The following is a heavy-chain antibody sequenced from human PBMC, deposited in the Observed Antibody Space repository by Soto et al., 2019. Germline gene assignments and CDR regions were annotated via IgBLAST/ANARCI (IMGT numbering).Heavy chain of an antibody. CDR3: AKGGDFYGSGYYAFDY. CDR2: LHYSGTT. J-gene: IGHJ4*02. Sequence: QVQLQESGPGLVKPSETLSLTCTVSGGSISGYYWSWIRQPPGKGLEWIGYLHYSGTTSYNPTLESPATRSVDTSKNQFSLELSSVTAADTAMYYCAKGGDFYGSGYYAFDYWGQGTLVTVSS. D-gene: IGHD6-19*01. CDR1: GGSISGYY. V-gene: IGHV4-59*08.